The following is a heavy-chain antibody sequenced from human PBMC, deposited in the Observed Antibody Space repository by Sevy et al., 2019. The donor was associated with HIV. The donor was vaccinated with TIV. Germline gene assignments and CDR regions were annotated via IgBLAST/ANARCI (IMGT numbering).Heavy chain of an antibody. CDR1: GFTFSNAW. CDR3: TTEYPSGPFDF. Sequence: GGSLRLSCTASGFTFSNAWMSWVRQVPGKGLEWIGRIKNRSDGGTRDYGAPGKGSFTISRDDSKNTLFLHMNSLRTDDTALYYCTTEYPSGPFDFWGQGALVTVSS. V-gene: IGHV3-15*01. J-gene: IGHJ4*02. CDR2: IKNRSDGGTR.